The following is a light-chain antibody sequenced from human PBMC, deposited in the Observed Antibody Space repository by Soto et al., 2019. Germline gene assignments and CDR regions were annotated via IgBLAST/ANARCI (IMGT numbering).Light chain of an antibody. CDR1: QIISSY. J-gene: IGKJ3*01. Sequence: DIQMTQSPSSLSASVGDRVTITCRASQIISSYLNWYQQKPGKAPKLLIYAASSLQSGVPSRFSGSGSGTDFTLTISSLQPEDFATYYCQQSDSNPRTFGPGTKVDIK. V-gene: IGKV1-39*01. CDR3: QQSDSNPRT. CDR2: AAS.